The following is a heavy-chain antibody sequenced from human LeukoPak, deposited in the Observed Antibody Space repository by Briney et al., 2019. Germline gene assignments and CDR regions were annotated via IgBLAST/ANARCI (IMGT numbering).Heavy chain of an antibody. CDR2: ISAYNGNT. V-gene: IGHV1-18*01. CDR1: GYTFTSYG. CDR3: ARGPHGSGNFYYYYYYGMDV. D-gene: IGHD3-10*01. J-gene: IGHJ6*02. Sequence: ASVKVSCKASGYTFTSYGISWVRQAPGQGLEWMGWISAYNGNTNYAQKLQGRVTTTTDTSTSTAYMELRSLRSDDTAVYYCARGPHGSGNFYYYYYYGMDVWGQGTTVTVSS.